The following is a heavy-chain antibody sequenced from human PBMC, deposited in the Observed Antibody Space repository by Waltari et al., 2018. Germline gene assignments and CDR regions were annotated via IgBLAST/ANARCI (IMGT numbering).Heavy chain of an antibody. V-gene: IGHV3-15*01. J-gene: IGHJ4*02. CDR2: IQSTTDGRTT. Sequence: EVQLVEAGGGVVKPGGYLRRAGAASGVTFSKAWRSWVRQAHGKGLELVGRIQSTTDGRTTDHAAPVRGTFTISSDDSKSTLYLQMTRLNTGDTAVYDCTPELDYWGLGTLVPVAS. CDR1: GVTFSKAW. CDR3: TPELDY.